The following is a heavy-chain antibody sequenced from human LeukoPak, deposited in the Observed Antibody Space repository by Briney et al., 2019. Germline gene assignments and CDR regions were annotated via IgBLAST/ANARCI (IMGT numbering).Heavy chain of an antibody. D-gene: IGHD6-13*01. CDR2: INAYNGNT. J-gene: IGHJ4*02. V-gene: IGHV1-18*01. CDR1: GYTFTNYG. Sequence: ASVKVSCKASGYTFTNYGISWVRQAPGQGLEWMGWINAYNGNTNYAQKLQGRVTITADKSTSTAYMELSSLRSEDTAVYYCARSSIIAAAGPYYFDYWGQGTLVTVSS. CDR3: ARSSIIAAAGPYYFDY.